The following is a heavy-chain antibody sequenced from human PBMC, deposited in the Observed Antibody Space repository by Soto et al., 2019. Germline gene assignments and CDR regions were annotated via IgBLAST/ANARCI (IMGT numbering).Heavy chain of an antibody. Sequence: GGSLRLSCAASGFTFSSYTMTWVRQAPGKGLEWVASISSSSSYIYYADSVKGRFTISRDNAKNSLYLQMNSLRAEDTAVYYCATSGSSDAFDIWGQGTMVTVSS. V-gene: IGHV3-21*01. CDR1: GFTFSSYT. J-gene: IGHJ3*02. CDR3: ATSGSSDAFDI. CDR2: ISSSSSYI. D-gene: IGHD1-26*01.